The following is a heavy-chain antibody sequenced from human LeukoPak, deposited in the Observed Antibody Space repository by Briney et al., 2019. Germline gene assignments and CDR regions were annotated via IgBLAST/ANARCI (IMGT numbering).Heavy chain of an antibody. CDR3: ARHVRASGSGSYAFDI. CDR1: GGSISSSSYY. V-gene: IGHV4-39*01. D-gene: IGHD3-10*01. J-gene: IGHJ3*02. CDR2: VYFRGST. Sequence: SETLSLTCTVSGGSISSSSYYWGWIRQPPGKGLEWIGNVYFRGSTYYNPSLKSRVTISVDTSKNQFSLKLNSVTAADTAVYYRARHVRASGSGSYAFDIWGQGTMVTVSS.